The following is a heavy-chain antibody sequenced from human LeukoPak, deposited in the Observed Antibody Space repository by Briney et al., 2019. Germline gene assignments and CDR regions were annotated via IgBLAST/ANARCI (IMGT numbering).Heavy chain of an antibody. Sequence: ASVKVSCKASGYTFTSYGISWVRQAPGQGLEWMGWLSAYNGNTNYAQKLQGRVTMTTDTSTSTAYMELRSLRSDDTAVYYCARDTSPVALKGHLNYWGRGTLVTVSS. D-gene: IGHD3-3*02. J-gene: IGHJ4*02. CDR1: GYTFTSYG. CDR2: LSAYNGNT. V-gene: IGHV1-18*01. CDR3: ARDTSPVALKGHLNY.